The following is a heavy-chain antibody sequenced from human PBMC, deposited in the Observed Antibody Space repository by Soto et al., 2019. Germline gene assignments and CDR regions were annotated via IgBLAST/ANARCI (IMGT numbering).Heavy chain of an antibody. D-gene: IGHD3-9*01. CDR1: GYIFTSYG. J-gene: IGHJ4*02. Sequence: AYVKVSCEACGYIFTSYGITWVRQAPGQGLEWMGWISTYNGNTNYAQKLQDRVTMTTGTSTSTAYMELRSLRFDDTAVYYCGRDLIVTCTYCAYCGQRTLVAVAS. CDR3: GRDLIVTCTYCAY. V-gene: IGHV1-18*04. CDR2: ISTYNGNT.